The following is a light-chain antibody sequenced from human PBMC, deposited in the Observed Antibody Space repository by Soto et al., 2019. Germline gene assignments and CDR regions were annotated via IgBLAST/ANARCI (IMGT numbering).Light chain of an antibody. CDR3: HQYGSSPWT. J-gene: IGKJ1*01. Sequence: EIVLTQSPGTLSSSPEERATLSCRASQSVTSSSLGWYQQKPGQAPRLLMHSVSSRATGIPDRFSGSGSGTHFTLNISRLEPEDFAVYYGHQYGSSPWTFGQGTKVEIK. V-gene: IGKV3-20*01. CDR1: QSVTSSS. CDR2: SVS.